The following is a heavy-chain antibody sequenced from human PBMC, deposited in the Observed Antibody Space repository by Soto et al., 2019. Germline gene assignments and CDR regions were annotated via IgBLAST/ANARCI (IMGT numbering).Heavy chain of an antibody. D-gene: IGHD3-16*01. CDR1: GFTFSSYG. CDR2: IWYDGSNK. Sequence: PGGSLRLSCAASGFTFSSYGMHWVRQAPGKGLEWVAVIWYDGSNKYYADSVKGRFTISRDNSKNTLYLQMNSLRAEDTAVYYCAKDLRFGITIGDYWGQGTLVTVSS. J-gene: IGHJ4*02. V-gene: IGHV3-33*06. CDR3: AKDLRFGITIGDY.